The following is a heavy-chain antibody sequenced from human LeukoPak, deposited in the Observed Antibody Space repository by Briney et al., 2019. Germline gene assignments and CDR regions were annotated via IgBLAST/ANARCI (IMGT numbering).Heavy chain of an antibody. CDR1: GGSISTYY. Sequence: SETLSLTCTVSGGSISTYYWSWIRQPAGKGLEWIGRIYISGNTNYNPSLKSRVTISVDTSKNQFSLKLSSVTAADTAVYYCASRGDSSSWYYFDYWGQGTLVTVSS. CDR3: ASRGDSSSWYYFDY. J-gene: IGHJ4*02. CDR2: IYISGNT. D-gene: IGHD6-13*01. V-gene: IGHV4-4*07.